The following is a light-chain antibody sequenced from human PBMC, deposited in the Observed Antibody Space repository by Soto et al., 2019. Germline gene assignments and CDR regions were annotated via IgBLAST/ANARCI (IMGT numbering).Light chain of an antibody. J-gene: IGKJ4*01. V-gene: IGKV3-11*01. CDR1: QSVSSY. CDR3: QQRINWPIT. Sequence: EIVLTQSPATLSLSPGERATLSCRASQSVSSYLAWYQQKPGQAPRLLIYDASNRATGIPARFSGSGSGTDFPLPISSLEPEDFAVYYCQQRINWPITFGGGTKVEI. CDR2: DAS.